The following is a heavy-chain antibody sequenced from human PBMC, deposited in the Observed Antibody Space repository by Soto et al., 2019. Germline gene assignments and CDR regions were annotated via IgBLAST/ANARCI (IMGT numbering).Heavy chain of an antibody. D-gene: IGHD5-12*01. CDR3: AKDSMTDRATFNCDA. Sequence: EVQLLESGGGLVQPGGSLRLSCAASGFSFSNYAMNWGRQAPGKGLKWVSGISGGGGGTYYADSVKGRFLISRDNPKNTVYLQMNSLRAEDTAFYYGAKDSMTDRATFNCDAWGQGTLVTVSS. V-gene: IGHV3-23*01. J-gene: IGHJ5*02. CDR2: ISGGGGGT. CDR1: GFSFSNYA.